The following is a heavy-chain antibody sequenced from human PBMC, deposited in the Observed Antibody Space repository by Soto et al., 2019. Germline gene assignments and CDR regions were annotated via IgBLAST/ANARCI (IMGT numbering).Heavy chain of an antibody. Sequence: SETLSLTCTVSGGSISSYYWSWIRQPPGKGLEWIGYIYYSGSTNYNPSLKSRVTISVDTSKNQFSLKLSSVTAADTAVYHCARVVDTVPRTFDYWGQGTLVTVSS. J-gene: IGHJ4*02. CDR1: GGSISSYY. CDR2: IYYSGST. V-gene: IGHV4-59*01. D-gene: IGHD5-18*01. CDR3: ARVVDTVPRTFDY.